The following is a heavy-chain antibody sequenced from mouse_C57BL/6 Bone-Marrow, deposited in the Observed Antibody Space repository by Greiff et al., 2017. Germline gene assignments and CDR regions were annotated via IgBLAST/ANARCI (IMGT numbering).Heavy chain of an antibody. J-gene: IGHJ4*01. CDR2: IWGGGST. CDR3: ALAYYSNSAGAMDY. V-gene: IGHV2-9*01. Sequence: VKLVESGPGLVAPSQNLSITCTVSGFSLTSYGVDWVRQPPGKGLEWLGVIWGGGSTNYNSALMSRLSISKDNSKSQVFLKMNSLQTDDTAMYYCALAYYSNSAGAMDYWGQGTSVTVSS. CDR1: GFSLTSYG. D-gene: IGHD2-5*01.